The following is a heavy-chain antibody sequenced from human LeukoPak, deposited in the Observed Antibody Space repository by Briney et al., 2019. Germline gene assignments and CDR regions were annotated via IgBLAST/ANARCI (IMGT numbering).Heavy chain of an antibody. D-gene: IGHD1-26*01. CDR3: ARDGALGVGAKGSLDY. J-gene: IGHJ4*02. CDR1: GYTFTGYY. V-gene: IGHV1-2*02. Sequence: ASVKVSCKASGYTFTGYYMHWVRQAPGQGLEWMGWINPNSGGTNYAQKFQGRVTMTRDTSISTAYMELSRLRSDDTAVYYCARDGALGVGAKGSLDYWGQGTLVTVSS. CDR2: INPNSGGT.